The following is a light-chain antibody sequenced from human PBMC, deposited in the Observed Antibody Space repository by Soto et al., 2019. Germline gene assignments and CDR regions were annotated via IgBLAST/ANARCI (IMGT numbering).Light chain of an antibody. CDR2: LNSDGSH. CDR3: QTWGADSVI. J-gene: IGLJ2*01. Sequence: QLVLTQSPSASASLGASVKLTCTLSSGHSSYAIAWHQQQPEKGPRFLMKLNSDGSHSKGDGISDRFSGSSSGAVRYLTISSLQSEDEADYYCQTWGADSVIFGGGTKLTVL. V-gene: IGLV4-69*01. CDR1: SGHSSYA.